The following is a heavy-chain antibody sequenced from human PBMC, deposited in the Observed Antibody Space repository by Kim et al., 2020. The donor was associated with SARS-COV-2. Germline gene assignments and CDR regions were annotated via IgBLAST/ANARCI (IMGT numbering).Heavy chain of an antibody. J-gene: IGHJ2*01. CDR3: ARDGLRNWYFDL. V-gene: IGHV3-33*01. CDR2: IWYDGSNK. Sequence: GGSLRLSCAASGFTFSSYGMHWVRQAPGKGLEWVAVIWYDGSNKYYADSVKGRFTISRDKSKNTLYLQMNSLRAEDTAVYYCARDGLRNWYFDLWGRGTLVTVSS. D-gene: IGHD3-16*01. CDR1: GFTFSSYG.